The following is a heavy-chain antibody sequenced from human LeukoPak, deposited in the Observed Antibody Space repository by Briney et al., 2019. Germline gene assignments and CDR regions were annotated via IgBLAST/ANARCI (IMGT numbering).Heavy chain of an antibody. CDR2: IYYSGST. J-gene: IGHJ4*02. CDR3: ARHLRGDYFDY. D-gene: IGHD3-10*01. Sequence: SETLSLTCAVYGGSFSGYYWSWIRQPPGKGLEWIGSIYYSGSTYYNPSLKSRVTISVDTSKNQFSLKLSSVTAADTAVYYCARHLRGDYFDYRGRGTLVTVSP. CDR1: GGSFSGYY. V-gene: IGHV4-34*01.